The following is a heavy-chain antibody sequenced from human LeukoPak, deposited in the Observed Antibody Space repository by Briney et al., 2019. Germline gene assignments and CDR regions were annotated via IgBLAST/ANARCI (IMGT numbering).Heavy chain of an antibody. Sequence: GGSLRLSCAASGFTFNTYSMNWVRQAPGKGLEWVSSISSHSRDIYYADSVKGRFTISRDNAKNSLHLQMNSLRAEDTAVYYCASQWRIDYWGQGTLVTVSP. CDR1: GFTFNTYS. CDR3: ASQWRIDY. CDR2: ISSHSRDI. J-gene: IGHJ4*02. V-gene: IGHV3-21*01. D-gene: IGHD6-19*01.